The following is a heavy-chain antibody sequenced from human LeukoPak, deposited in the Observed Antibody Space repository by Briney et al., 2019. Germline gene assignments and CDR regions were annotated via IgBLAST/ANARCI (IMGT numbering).Heavy chain of an antibody. J-gene: IGHJ4*02. CDR2: ISYDGSNK. CDR1: GFTFSSYA. V-gene: IGHV3-30-3*01. D-gene: IGHD2-2*01. Sequence: GGSLRLSCAASGFTFSSYAMHWVRQARGKGLEWVAVISYDGSNKYYADSVKGRFTISRDNSKNTLYLQMNSLRAEDTAVYYCARDVASSISCYDYWGQGTLVTVSS. CDR3: ARDVASSISCYDY.